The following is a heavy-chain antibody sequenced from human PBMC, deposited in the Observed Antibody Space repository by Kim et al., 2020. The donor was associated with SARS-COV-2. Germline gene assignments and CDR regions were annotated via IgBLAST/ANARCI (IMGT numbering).Heavy chain of an antibody. V-gene: IGHV3-21*01. CDR1: GFTFSSYS. CDR3: ARVYVTYYYDSSGYSDY. D-gene: IGHD3-22*01. Sequence: LSLTCAASGFTFSSYSMNWVRQAPGKGLEWVSSISSSSSYIYYADSVKGRFTISRDNAKNSLYLQMNSLRAEDTAVYYCARVYVTYYYDSSGYSDYWGQGTLVTVSS. CDR2: ISSSSSYI. J-gene: IGHJ4*02.